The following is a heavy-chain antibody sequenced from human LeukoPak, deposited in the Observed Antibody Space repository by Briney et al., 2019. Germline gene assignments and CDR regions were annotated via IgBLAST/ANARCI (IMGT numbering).Heavy chain of an antibody. J-gene: IGHJ6*02. CDR2: MNPNSGNT. V-gene: IGHV1-8*01. CDR1: GYTFTSYD. D-gene: IGHD4-17*01. Sequence: ASVKVSCKASGYTFTSYDINWVRQATGQGLEWMGWMNPNSGNTGYAQKFQGRVTMTRNTSISTAYMELSSLRSEDTAVYYCARDGDYNYHYGMDVWGQGTTVTVSS. CDR3: ARDGDYNYHYGMDV.